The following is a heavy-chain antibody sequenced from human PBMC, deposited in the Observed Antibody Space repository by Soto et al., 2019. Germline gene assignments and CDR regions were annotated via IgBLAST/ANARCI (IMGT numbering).Heavy chain of an antibody. CDR1: GGSISSGDYY. CDR3: AWVDYYDSSGHDY. Sequence: PSETLSLTCTVSGGSISSGDYYWSWIRQPPGKGLEWIGYIYYSGSTYYNTSLKSRVTISVDTSKNQFSLKLSSVTAADTDVYYCAWVDYYDSSGHDYWGQGTLVTVSS. V-gene: IGHV4-30-4*01. D-gene: IGHD3-22*01. CDR2: IYYSGST. J-gene: IGHJ4*02.